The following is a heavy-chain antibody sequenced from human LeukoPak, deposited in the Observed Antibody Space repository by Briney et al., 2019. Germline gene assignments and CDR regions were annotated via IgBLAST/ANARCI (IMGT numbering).Heavy chain of an antibody. CDR2: ISYDGSNK. D-gene: IGHD1-1*01. J-gene: IGHJ6*02. CDR3: ARDGPLGDTRNAYYYYYGMDV. Sequence: PGGSLRLSCAASGFTFSSCAMHWVRQAPGKGLEWVAVISYDGSNKYYADSVKGRFTISRDNSKNTLYLQMNSLRAEDTAVYYCARDGPLGDTRNAYYYYYGMDVWGQGTTVTVSS. CDR1: GFTFSSCA. V-gene: IGHV3-30*04.